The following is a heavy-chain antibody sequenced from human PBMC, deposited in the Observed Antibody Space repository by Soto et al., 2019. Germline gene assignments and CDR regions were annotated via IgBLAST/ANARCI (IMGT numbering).Heavy chain of an antibody. J-gene: IGHJ4*02. CDR2: VYYSGNT. Sequence: QLQLQESGPGLVKPSQTLSLTCTVSVGSLSSSSYYWGWIRQPPGGGLAWIGSVYYSGNTYYNPSLKSRVTISVDTSESQLSLDLSSVTAADAAVYFCARHRSMRTVTLGYWGQGSLVFVSS. CDR3: ARHRSMRTVTLGY. CDR1: VGSLSSSSYY. D-gene: IGHD4-17*01. V-gene: IGHV4-39*01.